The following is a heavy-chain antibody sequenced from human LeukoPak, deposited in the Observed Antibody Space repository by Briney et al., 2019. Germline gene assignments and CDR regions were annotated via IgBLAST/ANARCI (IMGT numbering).Heavy chain of an antibody. CDR3: ARVAVGATSPYFDY. CDR2: IYYSGST. D-gene: IGHD1-26*01. Sequence: SETLSLTCTVSGGSISSSSYYWGWIRQPPGKGLEWIGSIYYSGSTYYNPSLKSRVTISVDTSKNQFSLKLSSVTAADTAVYYCARVAVGATSPYFDYRGQGTLVTVSS. V-gene: IGHV4-39*01. J-gene: IGHJ4*02. CDR1: GGSISSSSYY.